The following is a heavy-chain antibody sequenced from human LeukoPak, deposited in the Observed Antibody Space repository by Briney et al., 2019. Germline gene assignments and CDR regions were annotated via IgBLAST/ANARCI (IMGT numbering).Heavy chain of an antibody. CDR1: GYTFSGYY. J-gene: IGHJ4*02. Sequence: GASVKVSCKASGYTFSGYYMHWVRQAPGQGLEWMGWINPNSGGTNYAQKFQGRVTMTRDTSISTAYMELSRLRSDDTAVYYCARSDSSGFKNDYWGQGTLVTLSS. D-gene: IGHD3-22*01. CDR2: INPNSGGT. V-gene: IGHV1-2*02. CDR3: ARSDSSGFKNDY.